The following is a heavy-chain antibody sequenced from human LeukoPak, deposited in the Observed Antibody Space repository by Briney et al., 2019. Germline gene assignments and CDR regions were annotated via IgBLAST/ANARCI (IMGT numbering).Heavy chain of an antibody. CDR3: ARVYSSGWYDLYFDY. CDR1: GGSISSSSYY. CDR2: IYYSGST. Sequence: PSETLSLTCTVSGGSISSSSYYWGWIRQPPGKGLEWIGTIYYSGSTYYNPSLKSRVTISVDTSKNQFSLKLSSVTAADTAVYYCARVYSSGWYDLYFDYWGQGTLVTVSS. V-gene: IGHV4-39*01. D-gene: IGHD6-19*01. J-gene: IGHJ4*02.